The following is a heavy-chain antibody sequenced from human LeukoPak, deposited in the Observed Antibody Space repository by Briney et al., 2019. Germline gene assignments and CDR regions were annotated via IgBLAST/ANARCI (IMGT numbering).Heavy chain of an antibody. CDR3: ARDLSEDDFWSGSNY. J-gene: IGHJ4*02. CDR2: INPNSGDT. V-gene: IGHV1-2*02. D-gene: IGHD3-3*01. CDR1: GYTFTGYY. Sequence: ASVKVSCKASGYTFTGYYMHWVRQAPGQGLEWMGWINPNSGDTNYAQKFQGRVTMTRDTSISTAYMELSRLRSDDTAVYYWARDLSEDDFWSGSNYWGQGTLVTVSS.